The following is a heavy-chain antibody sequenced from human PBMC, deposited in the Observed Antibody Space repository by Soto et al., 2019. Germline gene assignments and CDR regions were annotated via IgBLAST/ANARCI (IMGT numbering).Heavy chain of an antibody. CDR1: GGSISSYY. Sequence: SETLSLTCTVSGGSISSYYWSWIRQPPGKGLEWIGYIYYSGSTNYNPSLKSRVTISVDTSKNQFSLKLSSVTAADTAVYYCARAPDSSSWSYYGMDVWGQGTTVTVSS. J-gene: IGHJ6*02. D-gene: IGHD6-13*01. CDR2: IYYSGST. V-gene: IGHV4-59*01. CDR3: ARAPDSSSWSYYGMDV.